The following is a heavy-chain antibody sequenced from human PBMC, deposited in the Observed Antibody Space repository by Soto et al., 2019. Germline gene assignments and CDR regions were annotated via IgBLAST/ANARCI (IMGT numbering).Heavy chain of an antibody. D-gene: IGHD3-22*01. CDR2: IYWDDDK. CDR1: GFSLSTSGVG. V-gene: IGHV2-5*02. J-gene: IGHJ3*02. Sequence: QITLKESGPTLVKPTQTLTLTCTFSGFSLSTSGVGVGWIRQPPGKALEWLALIYWDDDKRYSPSLKSRLTITKDTSKNQVVLTMTNMDPVDTATYYCAHRPYYYDSSGYSPRDAFDIWGPGTMVTVSS. CDR3: AHRPYYYDSSGYSPRDAFDI.